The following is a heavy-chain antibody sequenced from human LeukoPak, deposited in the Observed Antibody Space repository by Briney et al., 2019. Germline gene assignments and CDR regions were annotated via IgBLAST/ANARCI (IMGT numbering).Heavy chain of an antibody. CDR2: INPNSGGT. CDR1: GYTFTGYY. V-gene: IGHV1-2*04. CDR3: ARGITGTTHYYYGMDV. Sequence: GPVKVSCKASGYTFTGYYMHWVRQAPGQGLEWMGWINPNSGGTNYAQKFQGWVTMTRDTSISTAYMELSRLRSDDTAVYYCARGITGTTHYYYGMDVWGQGTTVTVSS. J-gene: IGHJ6*02. D-gene: IGHD1-7*01.